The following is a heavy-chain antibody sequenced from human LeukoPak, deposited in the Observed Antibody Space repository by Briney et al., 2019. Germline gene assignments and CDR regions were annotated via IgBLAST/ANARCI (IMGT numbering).Heavy chain of an antibody. CDR2: IYYSGST. CDR3: ARGIAAAANWFDP. Sequence: SETLSLTCTVSGGSISSYYWSWIWQPPGKGLEWIGYIYYSGSTNYNPSLKSRVTISVDTSKNQFSLKLSSVTAADTAVYYCARGIAAAANWFDPWGQGTLVTVSS. D-gene: IGHD6-13*01. CDR1: GGSISSYY. V-gene: IGHV4-59*01. J-gene: IGHJ5*02.